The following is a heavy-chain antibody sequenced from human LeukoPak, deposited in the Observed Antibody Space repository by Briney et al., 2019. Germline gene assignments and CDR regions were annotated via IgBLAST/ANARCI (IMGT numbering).Heavy chain of an antibody. D-gene: IGHD3-22*01. Sequence: GGSLRLSCAASGFTFSSYSMNWVRQAPGKGLEWVSSISSSSSYIYYADSVKGRFTTSRDNAKNSLYLQMNSLRAEDTAVYYCARYDYYDGPFDYWGQGTLVAVSS. CDR3: ARYDYYDGPFDY. V-gene: IGHV3-21*01. CDR1: GFTFSSYS. J-gene: IGHJ4*02. CDR2: ISSSSSYI.